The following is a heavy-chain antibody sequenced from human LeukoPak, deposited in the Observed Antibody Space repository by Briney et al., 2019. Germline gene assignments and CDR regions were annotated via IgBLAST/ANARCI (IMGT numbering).Heavy chain of an antibody. D-gene: IGHD2-8*01. CDR2: ISGSGGST. Sequence: GGSLRLSCAASGFTFDDYAMHWVRQAPGKGLEWVSAISGSGGSTYYADSVKGRFTISRDNSKNTLYLQMNSLRAEDTAVYYCAKVSVVLGYYFDYWGQGTLVTVSS. J-gene: IGHJ4*02. CDR3: AKVSVVLGYYFDY. CDR1: GFTFDDYA. V-gene: IGHV3-23*01.